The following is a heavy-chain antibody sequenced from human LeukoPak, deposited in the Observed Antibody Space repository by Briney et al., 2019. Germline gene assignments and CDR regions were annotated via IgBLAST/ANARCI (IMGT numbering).Heavy chain of an antibody. Sequence: PGGSLRLSCAASGFTFDDYAMPWVRQAPGKGLEWVSGFSWNSGSIGYADSVKGRFTISRDNAKNSLYLQMNSLRAEDTALYYCAKDIVGGSSSGFDYWGQGTLVTVSS. J-gene: IGHJ4*02. CDR2: FSWNSGSI. CDR1: GFTFDDYA. CDR3: AKDIVGGSSSGFDY. V-gene: IGHV3-9*01. D-gene: IGHD6-6*01.